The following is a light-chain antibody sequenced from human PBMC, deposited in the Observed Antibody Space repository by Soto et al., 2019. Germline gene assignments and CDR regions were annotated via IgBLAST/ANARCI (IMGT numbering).Light chain of an antibody. Sequence: DIQMTQSPSTLSGSVGDRVTITCRASQTISSWLAWYQQKPGKAPKLMIYXASTLKSGVPSRFSGSGSGTEVTLTISSLQPDDFATYYCQQYNSYSPLTFGGGTKVDIK. CDR3: QQYNSYSPLT. V-gene: IGKV1-5*03. CDR2: XAS. J-gene: IGKJ4*01. CDR1: QTISSW.